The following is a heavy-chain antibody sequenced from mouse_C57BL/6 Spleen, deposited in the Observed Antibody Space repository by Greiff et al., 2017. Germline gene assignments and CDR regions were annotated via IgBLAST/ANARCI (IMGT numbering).Heavy chain of an antibody. CDR1: GYSFTGYY. CDR3: ATAYYSNLDY. Sequence: EVQLQQSGPELVKPGASVKISCKASGYSFTGYYMNWVKQSPEKSLEWIGEINPSTGGTTYNQKFKAKATLTVDKSSSTAYMQLKSLTSEDSAVYYCATAYYSNLDYWGQGTTLTVSS. V-gene: IGHV1-42*01. J-gene: IGHJ2*01. CDR2: INPSTGGT. D-gene: IGHD2-5*01.